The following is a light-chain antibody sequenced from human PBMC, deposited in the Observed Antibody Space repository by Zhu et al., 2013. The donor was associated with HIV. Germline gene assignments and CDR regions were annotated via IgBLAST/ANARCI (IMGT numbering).Light chain of an antibody. V-gene: IGKV3-20*01. CDR2: GAS. Sequence: ETVLTQSPGTLSLSPGERATLSCRASQSVSSSHLAWYQQKPGQAPRLLIYGASSRATGIPDRFSGSGSGTDFTLTISRLEPEDFAVYYCQQYGSSQYTFGQGTKLETK. CDR3: QQYGSSQYT. J-gene: IGKJ2*01. CDR1: QSVSSSH.